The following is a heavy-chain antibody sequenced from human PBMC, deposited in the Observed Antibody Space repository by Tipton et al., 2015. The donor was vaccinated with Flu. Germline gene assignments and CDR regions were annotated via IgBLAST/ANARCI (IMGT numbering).Heavy chain of an antibody. CDR2: IYPGDSDT. V-gene: IGHV5-51*01. CDR1: GYSYTIYW. D-gene: IGHD3-10*01. CDR3: ARQRRSDNYHNALDS. Sequence: QLVQSGAEVKKAGESLKISCKGSGYSYTIYWIAWVRQLPGKGLEWMGNIYPGDSDTSYSPSFQDQVTISVDQSIRTAYLQWSSLMASDTAIYYCARQRRSDNYHNALDSWGQGTLVTVSS. J-gene: IGHJ4*02.